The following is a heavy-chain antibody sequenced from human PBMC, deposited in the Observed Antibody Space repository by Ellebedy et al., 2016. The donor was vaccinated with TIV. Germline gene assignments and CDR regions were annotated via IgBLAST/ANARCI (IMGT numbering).Heavy chain of an antibody. CDR3: AREDSNYSDRYYYYGLDV. Sequence: SETLSLXXSVSGGSIDSYYWSWIRQPPGRGLEYIGYITYSGRTNFNPSLKSRVTLSVDLSKNQFSLRLTSVTAADTAVYYCAREDSNYSDRYYYYGLDVWGQGTTVTVSS. CDR1: GGSIDSYY. V-gene: IGHV4-59*01. CDR2: ITYSGRT. J-gene: IGHJ6*02. D-gene: IGHD4-11*01.